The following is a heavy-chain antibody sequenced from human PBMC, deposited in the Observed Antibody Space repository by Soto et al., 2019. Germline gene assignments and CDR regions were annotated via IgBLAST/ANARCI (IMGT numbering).Heavy chain of an antibody. D-gene: IGHD6-19*01. V-gene: IGHV3-23*01. CDR1: GFTFSSYA. CDR2: ISGSGGST. Sequence: PGGSLRLSCAASGFTFSSYAMSWVRQAPGKGLEWVSAISGSGGSTYYADSVKGRFTISRDNSKNTLYLQMNSLRAEDTAVYYCARGSGWYRITYYFDYWGQGTLVTVSS. J-gene: IGHJ4*02. CDR3: ARGSGWYRITYYFDY.